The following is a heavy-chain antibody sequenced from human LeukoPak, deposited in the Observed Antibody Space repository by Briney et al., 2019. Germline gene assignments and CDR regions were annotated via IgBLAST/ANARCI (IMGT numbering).Heavy chain of an antibody. J-gene: IGHJ3*02. D-gene: IGHD2-15*01. V-gene: IGHV3-30*02. CDR3: AKRRCSGGSCYDHGFDI. Sequence: PGGSLRLSCAASGFTFSSRGMHWVRQAPGEGLEWVAFIRYDGNYENYADFVKGRFTISRDNSKNTLYLQMNSLRTEDTAVYYCAKRRCSGGSCYDHGFDIWGQGTVVTVSS. CDR2: IRYDGNYE. CDR1: GFTFSSRG.